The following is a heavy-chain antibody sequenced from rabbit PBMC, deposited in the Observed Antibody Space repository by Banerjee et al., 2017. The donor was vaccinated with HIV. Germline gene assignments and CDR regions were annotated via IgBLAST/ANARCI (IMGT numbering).Heavy chain of an antibody. CDR2: IYAGSSGGT. CDR3: ARNLGDWRNL. CDR1: GFSFSSSYY. J-gene: IGHJ4*01. Sequence: QEQLEESGGDLVKPGASLTLTCTASGFSFSSSYYICWVRQAPGKGLEWIACIYAGSSGGTYYASWAKGRFTISRTSSTTVTLQMTSLIAADTATYFCARNLGDWRNLWGPGTLVTVS. D-gene: IGHD5-1*01. V-gene: IGHV1S45*01.